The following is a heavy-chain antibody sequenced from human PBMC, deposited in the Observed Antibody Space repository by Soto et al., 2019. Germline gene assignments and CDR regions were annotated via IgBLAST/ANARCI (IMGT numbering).Heavy chain of an antibody. CDR2: INPFKGDT. D-gene: IGHD2-2*02. CDR3: ARVKVPAAILGSFDL. CDR1: GYTFSTYG. V-gene: IGHV1-18*01. J-gene: IGHJ3*01. Sequence: QVQLVQSGAEMKKPGASVKVSCKASGYTFSTYGITWVRQAPGQGLDWMGWINPFKGDTNSAARFQDRVTMTTDTSTRTAYMELSRLRSDDTAVYYCARVKVPAAILGSFDLWGQGTLVTVSS.